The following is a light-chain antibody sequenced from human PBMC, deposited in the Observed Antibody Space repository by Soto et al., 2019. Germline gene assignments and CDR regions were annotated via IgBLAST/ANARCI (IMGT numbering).Light chain of an antibody. CDR3: SSYTSSSTLYV. Sequence: QSVLTQPASVSGSPGQSITISCTGTSSDVGGYNYVSWYQQYPGKAPKLMIYDVSNRPSGISNRFSGPKSGDTASLTISGLQAEDEADYYCSSYTSSSTLYVFGTGTKVTVL. V-gene: IGLV2-14*01. CDR1: SSDVGGYNY. J-gene: IGLJ1*01. CDR2: DVS.